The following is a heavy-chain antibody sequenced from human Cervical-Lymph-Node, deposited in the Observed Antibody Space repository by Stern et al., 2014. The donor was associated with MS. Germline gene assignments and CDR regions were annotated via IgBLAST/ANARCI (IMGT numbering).Heavy chain of an antibody. Sequence: VQLLESGPGLVKPSQTLSLTCTVSGGSIRSDDYYWTWIRQPPGKGLEWIGYIYHSGNTYYNPSLRSRVTISVDTSKNQFSLNLTSVTAADTAVYYCARTDILLIDHWGQGTLVTVSS. V-gene: IGHV4-30-4*01. CDR3: ARTDILLIDH. J-gene: IGHJ5*02. CDR1: GGSIRSDDYY. CDR2: IYHSGNT. D-gene: IGHD2-8*01.